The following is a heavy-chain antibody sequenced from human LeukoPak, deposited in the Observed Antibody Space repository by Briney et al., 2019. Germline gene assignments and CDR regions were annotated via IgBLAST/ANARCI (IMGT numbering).Heavy chain of an antibody. CDR2: ILHDGSNK. Sequence: PGRSLRLSCAASGFTFRNYTMHWVRQAPGKGLEWVAVILHDGSNKYYADSVKGRFTISRDNSKNTLYLQMSSLRADDAALYYCARGDCGGDCYLSMATYDIWGQGTKVTVSS. V-gene: IGHV3-30-3*01. CDR1: GFTFRNYT. J-gene: IGHJ3*02. D-gene: IGHD2-21*02. CDR3: ARGDCGGDCYLSMATYDI.